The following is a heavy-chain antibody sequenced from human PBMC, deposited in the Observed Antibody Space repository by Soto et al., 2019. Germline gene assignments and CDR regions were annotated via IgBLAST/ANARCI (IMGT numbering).Heavy chain of an antibody. Sequence: SVKVSCKASGGTFSSYTISWVRQAPGQGLEWMGRIIPILGIANYAQKFQGRVTITADKSTSTAYMELSSLRSEDTAVYYCATVSSRTSIVLVPAATWFDPWG. V-gene: IGHV1-69*02. D-gene: IGHD2-2*01. CDR3: ATVSSRTSIVLVPAATWFDP. CDR2: IIPILGIA. CDR1: GGTFSSYT. J-gene: IGHJ5*02.